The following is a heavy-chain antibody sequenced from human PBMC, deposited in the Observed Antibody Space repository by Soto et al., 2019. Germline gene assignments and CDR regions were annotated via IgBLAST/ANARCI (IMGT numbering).Heavy chain of an antibody. Sequence: GASVKVSCKTSGYTFTDHGIDWVRQAPGQGLEWVRWVSSYNGNTNYAYNLKDRVIMTTDASTSTAYMELRGLRSDDTAVYYCAREVEGSYSPADFWGQGTPVTVSS. CDR3: AREVEGSYSPADF. V-gene: IGHV1-18*01. D-gene: IGHD3-10*01. J-gene: IGHJ4*02. CDR1: GYTFTDHG. CDR2: VSSYNGNT.